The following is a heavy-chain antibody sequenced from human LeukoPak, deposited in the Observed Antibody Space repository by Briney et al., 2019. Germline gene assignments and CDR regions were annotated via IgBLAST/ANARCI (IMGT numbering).Heavy chain of an antibody. V-gene: IGHV4-59*01. CDR2: IYHTGRT. Sequence: KPSETLSLTCTVSGGSISSYYWSWIRQPPGKGLEWIGSIYHTGRTYYNPSLKSRVTISVDTSKNQFSLKLSSVTAADTAVYYCARGDYYGSGDLLDVWGKGTTVTVSS. CDR3: ARGDYYGSGDLLDV. J-gene: IGHJ6*04. D-gene: IGHD3-10*01. CDR1: GGSISSYY.